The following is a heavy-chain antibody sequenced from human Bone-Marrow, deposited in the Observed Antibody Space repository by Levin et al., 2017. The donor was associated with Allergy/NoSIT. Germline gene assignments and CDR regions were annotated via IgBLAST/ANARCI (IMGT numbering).Heavy chain of an antibody. V-gene: IGHV3-7*05. CDR1: GFTFSDYW. J-gene: IGHJ4*02. CDR3: VRGGGYYGSW. CDR2: INKGRNEI. D-gene: IGHD3-10*01. Sequence: LAGGSLRLSCEASGFTFSDYWMSWVRQPSGKGLEWVARINKGRNEISYVDSVKGRFTISRDDGKKSLYLQMNSLRVEDTAVYYCVRGGGYYGSWWGQGALVTVSS.